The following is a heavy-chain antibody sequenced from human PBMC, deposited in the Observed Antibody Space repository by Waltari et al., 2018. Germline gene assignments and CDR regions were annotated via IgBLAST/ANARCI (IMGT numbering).Heavy chain of an antibody. CDR2: INHSGRT. D-gene: IGHD2-2*01. Sequence: QVQLQQWGAGLLKPSETLSLTCAVYGGSFSGYYWSWIRQPPGTGLEWIGEINHSGRTNYNPSLKSRVTISVDTSKNQFSRKLSFVTAADTAVYYCARGLGIGIVVVPASTWRWFDPWGQGTLVTVSS. V-gene: IGHV4-34*01. CDR1: GGSFSGYY. J-gene: IGHJ5*02. CDR3: ARGLGIGIVVVPASTWRWFDP.